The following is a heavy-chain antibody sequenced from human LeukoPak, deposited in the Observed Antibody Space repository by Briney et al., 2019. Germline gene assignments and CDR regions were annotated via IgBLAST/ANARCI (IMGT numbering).Heavy chain of an antibody. D-gene: IGHD5-24*01. V-gene: IGHV4-4*02. CDR3: ARHMATPGTRGFDS. Sequence: NPSGTLSLTCAVSGGSISSANWWSWVRPPPGKGLEWIGEIYLGGKTNYNPSLKSRVTISIDTSKSQFSLKLISVTAADTALYYCARHMATPGTRGFDSWGQGTLVTVSS. J-gene: IGHJ4*02. CDR2: IYLGGKT. CDR1: GGSISSANW.